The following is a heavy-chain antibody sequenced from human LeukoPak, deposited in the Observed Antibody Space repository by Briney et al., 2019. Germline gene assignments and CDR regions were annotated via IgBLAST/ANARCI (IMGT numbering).Heavy chain of an antibody. J-gene: IGHJ4*02. CDR3: ARDPGSFHYFDY. D-gene: IGHD1-14*01. V-gene: IGHV6-1*01. CDR2: TYYRSKWYN. Sequence: TLXLTCAISXDXXSSXSAAWNWIXQSPSRGLEXLGRTYYRSKWYNDYAVSVKSRITINPDTSKNQFSLQLNSVTPEDTAVYYCARDPGSFHYFDYWGQGTLVTVSS. CDR1: XDXXSSXSAA.